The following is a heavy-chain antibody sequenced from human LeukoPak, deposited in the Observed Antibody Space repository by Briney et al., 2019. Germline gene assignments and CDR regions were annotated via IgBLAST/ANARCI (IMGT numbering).Heavy chain of an antibody. Sequence: GGSLRLSCAASGFTFSNAWMSWVRQAPGKGLEWVGRIKSKTDGGTTDYAAPVKGRFTISRDDSKNTLYLQMNSLKTEDTAVYYCTTDRAVAGINGYFDYWGQGTLVTVSS. CDR3: TTDRAVAGINGYFDY. J-gene: IGHJ4*02. CDR2: IKSKTDGGTT. V-gene: IGHV3-15*01. CDR1: GFTFSNAW. D-gene: IGHD6-19*01.